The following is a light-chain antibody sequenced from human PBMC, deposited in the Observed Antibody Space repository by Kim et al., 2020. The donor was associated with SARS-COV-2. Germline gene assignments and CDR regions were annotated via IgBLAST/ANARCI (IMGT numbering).Light chain of an antibody. CDR2: NHT. CDR3: AAWDDSLNGPV. J-gene: IGLJ3*02. Sequence: GHGFTVPCAVSTANIGNNAVNWDQHFPGTAPKLLIYNHTQRPSGVPDRFSASKSGTSGSLAISGLQSEDEADYYCAAWDDSLNGPVFGGGTQLTVL. CDR1: TANIGNNA. V-gene: IGLV1-44*01.